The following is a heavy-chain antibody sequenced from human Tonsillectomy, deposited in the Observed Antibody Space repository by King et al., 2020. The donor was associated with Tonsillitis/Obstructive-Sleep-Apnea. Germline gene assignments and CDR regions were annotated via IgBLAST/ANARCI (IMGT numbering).Heavy chain of an antibody. V-gene: IGHV4-34*01. Sequence: VQLQQWGAGLLKPSETLSLTCAVYGGSFSGYYWSWIRQPPGKGLEWIGEINHSGSTNYNPSLKSRVTISVDTSKNQFSLKLSSVTAADTAVYYCATSGSRYCSSTSCSNWFDPWGQGTLVTVSS. CDR2: INHSGST. D-gene: IGHD2-2*01. CDR3: ATSGSRYCSSTSCSNWFDP. J-gene: IGHJ5*02. CDR1: GGSFSGYY.